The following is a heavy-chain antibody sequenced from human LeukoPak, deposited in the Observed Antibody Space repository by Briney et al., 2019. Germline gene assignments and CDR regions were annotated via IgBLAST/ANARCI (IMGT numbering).Heavy chain of an antibody. CDR3: ARRDCSGGSCYSRYYYYYMDV. CDR1: GGSISSSSYY. D-gene: IGHD2-15*01. J-gene: IGHJ6*03. CDR2: INYSGST. V-gene: IGHV4-39*01. Sequence: PSETLSLTCTVSGGSISSSSYYWGWIRQPPGKGLEWIGSINYSGSTYYNPSLKSRVTISVDTSKNQFSLKLRSVTAADTAVYYCARRDCSGGSCYSRYYYYYMDVWGKGTTVTFSS.